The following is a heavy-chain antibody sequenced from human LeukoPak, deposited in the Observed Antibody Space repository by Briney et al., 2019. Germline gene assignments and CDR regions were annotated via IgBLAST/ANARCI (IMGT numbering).Heavy chain of an antibody. V-gene: IGHV3-53*01. CDR2: IYSGGST. J-gene: IGHJ4*02. Sequence: PGGSLRLSCAASGFTFSSYGMHWVRQAPGKGLEWVSVIYSGGSTYYADSVKGRFTISRDNSKNTLYLQMNSLRAEDTAVYYCARVSGYGDHGFDYWGQGTLVTVSS. CDR3: ARVSGYGDHGFDY. CDR1: GFTFSSYG. D-gene: IGHD4-17*01.